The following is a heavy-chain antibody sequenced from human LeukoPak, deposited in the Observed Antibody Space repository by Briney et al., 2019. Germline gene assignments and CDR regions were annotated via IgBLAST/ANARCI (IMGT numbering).Heavy chain of an antibody. J-gene: IGHJ4*02. CDR1: GFTFSSYA. V-gene: IGHV3-23*01. CDR3: AKTPRYCSSTSCYDY. Sequence: TGGSLRLSCAASGFTFSSYAMSWVRQAPGKGLEWVSTVTNSGGSTYYADSVKGRFTISRDNSKNTPYLQMNSLRAEDTAVYYCAKTPRYCSSTSCYDYWGQGTLVTVSS. D-gene: IGHD2-2*01. CDR2: VTNSGGST.